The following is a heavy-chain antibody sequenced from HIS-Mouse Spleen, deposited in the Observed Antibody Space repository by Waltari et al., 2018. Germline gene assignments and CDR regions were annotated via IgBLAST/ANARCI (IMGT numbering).Heavy chain of an antibody. V-gene: IGHV4-39*07. CDR1: GGSISSSSYY. CDR2: IYCSGST. J-gene: IGHJ2*01. Sequence: QLQLQESGPGLVKPSETLSLTCTVSGGSISSSSYYWGWIRQPPGTGLEWIGIIYCSGSTYYNPALQCRVTISVDTSKNQFALKRSSVTAADTAVYYCAREIPYSSSWYDWYFDLWGRGTLVTVSS. D-gene: IGHD6-13*01. CDR3: AREIPYSSSWYDWYFDL.